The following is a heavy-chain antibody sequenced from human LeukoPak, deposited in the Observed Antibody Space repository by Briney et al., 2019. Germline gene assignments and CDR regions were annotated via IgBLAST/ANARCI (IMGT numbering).Heavy chain of an antibody. V-gene: IGHV3-74*01. Sequence: GGSLRLSCAASGFTFSNYWMHWVRQAPGKGLVWVSRINSDGSSTSYADSVKGRFTISRDNAKNALYLQMNSLRAEDTAVYYCARVSSGSYFGYYYYYMDVWGKGTTVTVSS. CDR3: ARVSSGSYFGYYYYYMDV. CDR1: GFTFSNYW. D-gene: IGHD1-26*01. CDR2: INSDGSST. J-gene: IGHJ6*03.